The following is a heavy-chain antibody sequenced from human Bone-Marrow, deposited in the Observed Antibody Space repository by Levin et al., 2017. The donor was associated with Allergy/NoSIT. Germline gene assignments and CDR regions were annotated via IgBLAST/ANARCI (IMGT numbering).Heavy chain of an antibody. V-gene: IGHV3-74*01. Sequence: GESLKISCAASGFTFSDYWMHWVRQAPGKGLEWVSRVDSDGRSTDYAASVKDRFSISRDNARNTMYLQMSSLRAEDTAVYYCARDYGDHVRDLNYWGRGTLVTVSS. CDR3: ARDYGDHVRDLNY. CDR2: VDSDGRST. CDR1: GFTFSDYW. J-gene: IGHJ4*02. D-gene: IGHD4-17*01.